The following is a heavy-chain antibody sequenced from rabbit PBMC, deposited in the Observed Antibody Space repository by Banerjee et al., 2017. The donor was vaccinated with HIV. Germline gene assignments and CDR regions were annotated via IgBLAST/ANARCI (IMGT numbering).Heavy chain of an antibody. Sequence: QEQLEESGGDLVKPGASLTLTCTASGFTLSSYWICWVRQAPGKGLEWIACIYTGSGSTYYANWAKGRFTISKTSSTTVTLQMTSLTAADTATYFCARDATSNGAYEFNLWGPGTLVTVS. CDR2: IYTGSGST. CDR3: ARDATSNGAYEFNL. D-gene: IGHD1-1*01. J-gene: IGHJ4*01. V-gene: IGHV1S45*01. CDR1: GFTLSSYW.